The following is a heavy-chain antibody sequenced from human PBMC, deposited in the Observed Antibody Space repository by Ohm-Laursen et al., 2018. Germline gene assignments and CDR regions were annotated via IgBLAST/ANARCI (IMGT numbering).Heavy chain of an antibody. CDR2: IHYDGRT. Sequence: GTLSLTCIVSDAAFRRDYWTWIRQFPGREMEWIGYIHYDGRTVYNPSLRSRLTMSIDTSKKHFSLRLTSATAADTAIYYCARLPDHSGWPFDYWGQGTLVTVSS. V-gene: IGHV4-59*12. CDR1: DAAFRRDY. J-gene: IGHJ4*02. CDR3: ARLPDHSGWPFDY. D-gene: IGHD6-19*01.